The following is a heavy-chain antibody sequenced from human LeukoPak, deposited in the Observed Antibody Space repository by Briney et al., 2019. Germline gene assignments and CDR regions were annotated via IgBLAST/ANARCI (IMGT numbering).Heavy chain of an antibody. V-gene: IGHV1-2*02. CDR1: GYIFTGYY. CDR3: ARSYSSGSYFGY. Sequence: ASVNVSCKASGYIFTGYYIHWVRQAPGQGLEWMGWINPNSGGTSYAQKSQGRVTMTRDTSISTAYMELSRLRSDDTAVYFCARSYSSGSYFGYWGQGTLVTVSS. D-gene: IGHD3-10*01. J-gene: IGHJ4*02. CDR2: INPNSGGT.